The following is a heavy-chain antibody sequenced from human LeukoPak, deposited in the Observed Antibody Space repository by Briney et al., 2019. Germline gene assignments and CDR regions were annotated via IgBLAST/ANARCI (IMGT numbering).Heavy chain of an antibody. CDR2: MNPNSGNT. D-gene: IGHD6-13*01. CDR3: ARLPPRYSSSLIPWFDP. V-gene: IGHV1-8*01. Sequence: ASVKVSCKASGYTFTSYDINWVRQATGQGLEWMGWMNPNSGNTGYAQKFQGRVTMTRNTSISTAYMELSSLRSEDTAVYYCARLPPRYSSSLIPWFDPWGQGTQVTVSS. CDR1: GYTFTSYD. J-gene: IGHJ5*02.